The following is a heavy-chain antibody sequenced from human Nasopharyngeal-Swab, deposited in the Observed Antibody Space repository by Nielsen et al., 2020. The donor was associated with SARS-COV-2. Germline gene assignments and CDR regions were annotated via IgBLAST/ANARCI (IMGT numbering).Heavy chain of an antibody. D-gene: IGHD1-26*01. J-gene: IGHJ1*01. Sequence: GESLKISCATSGFTFSNYWMHWVRQAPGKGLEWVARIDMRGRTTTHADSVKGRFTISRDNAKNTLSLQMNSLTPADTAMYFCVRGPVEGATGYFQFWGQGTLVTVSS. V-gene: IGHV3-74*03. CDR2: IDMRGRTT. CDR1: GFTFSNYW. CDR3: VRGPVEGATGYFQF.